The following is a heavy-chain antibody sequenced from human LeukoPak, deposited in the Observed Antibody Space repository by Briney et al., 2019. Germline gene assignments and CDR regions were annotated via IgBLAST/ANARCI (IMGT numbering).Heavy chain of an antibody. Sequence: SVKVSCKASGGTFSSYAISWVRQAPGQGLEWMGGIIPIFGTANYAQKFQGRVTITTDESTSTAYMELSSLRSEDTAVYYYARGGDIVVVPAAPDAFDIWGQGTMVTVSS. D-gene: IGHD2-2*01. CDR3: ARGGDIVVVPAAPDAFDI. V-gene: IGHV1-69*05. J-gene: IGHJ3*02. CDR1: GGTFSSYA. CDR2: IIPIFGTA.